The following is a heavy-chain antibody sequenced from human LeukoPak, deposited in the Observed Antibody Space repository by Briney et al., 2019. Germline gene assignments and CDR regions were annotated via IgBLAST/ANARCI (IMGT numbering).Heavy chain of an antibody. D-gene: IGHD3-22*01. Sequence: PSETLSLICAVSGGSISSGGYSWSWIRQPPGKGLEWIGYIYHSGSTYYNPSLKSRVTISVDRSKNQFSLKLSSVTAADTAVYYCARGPASSGYYSWFDPWGQGTLVTVSS. J-gene: IGHJ5*02. V-gene: IGHV4-30-2*01. CDR3: ARGPASSGYYSWFDP. CDR1: GGSISSGGYS. CDR2: IYHSGST.